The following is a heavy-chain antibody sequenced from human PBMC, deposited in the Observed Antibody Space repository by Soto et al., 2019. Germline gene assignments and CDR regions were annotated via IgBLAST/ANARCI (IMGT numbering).Heavy chain of an antibody. CDR2: ISGSGGST. J-gene: IGHJ4*02. D-gene: IGHD3-22*01. V-gene: IGHV3-23*01. CDR1: GFTFSSYA. Sequence: VGSLRLSCAASGFTFSSYAMRWVRQAPGKGLEWVSAISGSGGSTYYADSVKGRFTISRDNSKNTLYLQMNSLRAEDTAVYYCAKDGTRLLLKASLVFYVCGQGARVTLSS. CDR3: AKDGTRLLLKASLVFYV.